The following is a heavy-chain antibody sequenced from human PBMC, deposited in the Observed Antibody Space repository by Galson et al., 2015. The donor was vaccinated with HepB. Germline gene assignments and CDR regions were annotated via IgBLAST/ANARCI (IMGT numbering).Heavy chain of an antibody. CDR3: ARVEYYDSSGLYQDY. CDR1: GFTFDDYG. CDR2: INWNGGST. Sequence: SLRLSCAASGFTFDDYGMSWVRQAPGKGLEWVSGINWNGGSTGYADSVKGRFTISRDNAKNSLYLQMNSLRAEDTALYYCARVEYYDSSGLYQDYWGQGTLVTVSS. D-gene: IGHD3-22*01. J-gene: IGHJ4*02. V-gene: IGHV3-20*04.